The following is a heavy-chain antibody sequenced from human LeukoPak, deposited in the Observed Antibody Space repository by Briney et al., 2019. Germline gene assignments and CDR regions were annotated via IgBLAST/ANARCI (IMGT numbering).Heavy chain of an antibody. V-gene: IGHV4-31*03. CDR1: GGSISSGGYY. CDR3: ARELDCSSTSCYSSGPVFDY. CDR2: IYYSGST. Sequence: KPSETLSLTCTVSGGSISSGGYYWSWIRQHPGKGLEWIGYIYYSGSTYYNPSLKSRVTISVDTSKNQFSLKLSSVTAADTAVYYCARELDCSSTSCYSSGPVFDYWGQGTLVTVSS. J-gene: IGHJ4*02. D-gene: IGHD2-2*01.